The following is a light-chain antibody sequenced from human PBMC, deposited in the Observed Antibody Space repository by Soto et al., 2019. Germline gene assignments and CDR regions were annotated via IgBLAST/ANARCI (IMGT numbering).Light chain of an antibody. J-gene: IGKJ4*01. CDR2: DAS. Sequence: EIVLTQSPATLSLSPGERATLSCRASQSVSSFLAWCQHKPGQAPRLLIYDASNRATGIPARFSGSGSGTDFTLTISSLEPEDFAVYYCQQRSDWPPFTFGGGTKVDIK. CDR3: QQRSDWPPFT. CDR1: QSVSSF. V-gene: IGKV3-11*01.